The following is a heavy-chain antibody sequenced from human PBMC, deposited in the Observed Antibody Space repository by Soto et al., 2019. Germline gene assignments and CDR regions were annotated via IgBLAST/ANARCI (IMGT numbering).Heavy chain of an antibody. Sequence: GGSLRLSCTASGFTFSSYGMHWVRQAPGKGLEWVAVISYDGSNKYYADSVKGRFTISRDNAESTLFLQMNSLRVEDTGVYYCARDRGYPDSFDIWGQGTMVTVSS. CDR1: GFTFSSYG. CDR2: ISYDGSNK. CDR3: ARDRGYPDSFDI. J-gene: IGHJ3*02. V-gene: IGHV3-30*03. D-gene: IGHD6-13*01.